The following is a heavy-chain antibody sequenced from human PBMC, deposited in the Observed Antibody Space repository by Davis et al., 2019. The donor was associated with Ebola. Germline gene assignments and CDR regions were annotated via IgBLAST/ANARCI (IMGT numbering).Heavy chain of an antibody. Sequence: PGGSLRLSCAASGFTFSSYGMHWVRQAPGKGLEWVAVISYDGSNKYYADSVKGRFTISRDNSKNTLYLQMNSLRAEDTAVYYCAKDGVVGAPLDYWGQGTLVTVSS. CDR2: ISYDGSNK. V-gene: IGHV3-30*18. CDR1: GFTFSSYG. D-gene: IGHD1-26*01. J-gene: IGHJ4*02. CDR3: AKDGVVGAPLDY.